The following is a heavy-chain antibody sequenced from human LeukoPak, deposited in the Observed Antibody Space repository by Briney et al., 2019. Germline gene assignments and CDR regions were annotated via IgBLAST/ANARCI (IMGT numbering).Heavy chain of an antibody. CDR3: ARGHYPRDRFDP. CDR1: GYTFTSYY. V-gene: IGHV1-8*03. Sequence: ASVKVSCKASGYTFTSYYINWVRQATGQGLEWMGWMNPNSGNTGYAQKFQGRVTITRNTSISTAYMELSSLRSEDTAVYYCARGHYPRDRFDPWGQGTLVTVSS. D-gene: IGHD1-26*01. J-gene: IGHJ5*02. CDR2: MNPNSGNT.